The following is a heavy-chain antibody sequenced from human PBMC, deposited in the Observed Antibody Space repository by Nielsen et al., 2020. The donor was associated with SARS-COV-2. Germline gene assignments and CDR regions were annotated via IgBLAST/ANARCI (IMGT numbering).Heavy chain of an antibody. D-gene: IGHD1-14*01. CDR2: ISGSGGST. Sequence: GGSLRLSCAASGFTFSSYAMTWVRQAPGKGLEWVSAISGSGGSTYYADSVKGRFTVSRDSSKNTLYLRMNSLRAEDTAIYYCARDREPGYNAVDYWGQGTLVTVSS. CDR1: GFTFSSYA. V-gene: IGHV3-23*01. J-gene: IGHJ4*02. CDR3: ARDREPGYNAVDY.